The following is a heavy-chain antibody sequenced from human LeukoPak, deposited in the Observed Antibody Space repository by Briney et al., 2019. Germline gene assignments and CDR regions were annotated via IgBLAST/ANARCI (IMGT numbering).Heavy chain of an antibody. CDR3: ASGIYDSSGYYYFDY. V-gene: IGHV3-53*01. D-gene: IGHD3-22*01. CDR2: IYSGGST. J-gene: IGHJ4*02. CDR1: GFTVSSNY. Sequence: PGGSLRLSCAASGFTVSSNYMSWVRQAPGKGLEWVSVIYSGGSTYYADSVKGRFTISRDNSKNTLYLQMNSLRAEDTAVYYCASGIYDSSGYYYFDYWGQGTLVTVPS.